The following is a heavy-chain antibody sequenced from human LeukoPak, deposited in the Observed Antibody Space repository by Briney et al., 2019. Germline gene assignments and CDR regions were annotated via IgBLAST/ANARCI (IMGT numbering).Heavy chain of an antibody. Sequence: PGGSLRLSCAASGFTFSSYAMSWVRQAPGKGLEWVSAISGSGGSTYYADSVKGRFTISRDNSKNTLYLQMSSLRAEDTAVYYCAKMESRVVPAAPFDYWGQGTLVTVSS. V-gene: IGHV3-23*01. CDR1: GFTFSSYA. D-gene: IGHD2-2*01. CDR3: AKMESRVVPAAPFDY. J-gene: IGHJ4*02. CDR2: ISGSGGST.